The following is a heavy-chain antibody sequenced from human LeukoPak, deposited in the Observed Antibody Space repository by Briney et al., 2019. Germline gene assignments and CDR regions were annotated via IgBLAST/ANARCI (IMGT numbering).Heavy chain of an antibody. Sequence: GGSLRLSCAASGLTFSSYWMSWVRQAPGKGLEWVANIKQDGSEKYYVDSVKGRFTISRDNAKNSLYLQMNSLRAEDTAVYYCARNRPMYYYDTSGPIDYWGQGTLVTVSS. J-gene: IGHJ4*02. D-gene: IGHD3-22*01. CDR1: GLTFSSYW. V-gene: IGHV3-7*01. CDR3: ARNRPMYYYDTSGPIDY. CDR2: IKQDGSEK.